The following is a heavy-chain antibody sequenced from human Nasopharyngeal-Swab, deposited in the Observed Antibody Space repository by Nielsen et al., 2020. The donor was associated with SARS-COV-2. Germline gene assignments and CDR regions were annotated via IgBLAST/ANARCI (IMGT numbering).Heavy chain of an antibody. Sequence: GESLKISCAASGFTLSDYSMNWVRQAPGKRLEWVSSISSSAAFINYADSVQGRLTISRDNAKNSLYLQMNSLRAEDTAVYYCARDGRSASYYGMDVWGQGTTVTVSS. CDR1: GFTLSDYS. CDR2: ISSSAAFI. J-gene: IGHJ6*02. CDR3: ARDGRSASYYGMDV. V-gene: IGHV3-21*01.